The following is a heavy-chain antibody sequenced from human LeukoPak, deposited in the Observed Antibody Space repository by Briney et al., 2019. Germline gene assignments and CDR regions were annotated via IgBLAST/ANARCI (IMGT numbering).Heavy chain of an antibody. D-gene: IGHD6-19*01. J-gene: IGHJ4*02. V-gene: IGHV3-20*04. Sequence: RPGGSLRLSCADSCFAFYDYAMSWVRRAPGKGLEWVSALNWNGDNTNYADPVKGRFTISRDNAKNSLSLQMNSLGAEDTAFYYCARPAGVAGAFDNWGQGTLVTVSS. CDR3: ARPAGVAGAFDN. CDR2: LNWNGDNT. CDR1: CFAFYDYA.